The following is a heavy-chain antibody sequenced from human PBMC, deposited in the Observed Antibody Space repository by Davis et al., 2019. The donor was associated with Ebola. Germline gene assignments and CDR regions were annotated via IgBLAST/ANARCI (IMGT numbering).Heavy chain of an antibody. V-gene: IGHV4-59*01. D-gene: IGHD6-19*01. CDR3: ARGSQWLGPDY. CDR2: ISYSGST. Sequence: SETLSLTCTVSGDSMSNFYWNWIRQPPGKGLEWIGYISYSGSTNYNPSLKSRVTISVETSKNQFSLKLSSVTAADTAVYYCARGSQWLGPDYWGQGTLVTVSS. CDR1: GDSMSNFY. J-gene: IGHJ4*02.